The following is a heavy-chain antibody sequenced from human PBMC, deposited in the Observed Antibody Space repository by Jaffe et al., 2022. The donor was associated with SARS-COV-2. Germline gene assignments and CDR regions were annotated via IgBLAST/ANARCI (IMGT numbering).Heavy chain of an antibody. Sequence: QVQLVQSGAEVKKPGSSVKVSCKASGGTFSSYAISWVRQAPGQGLEWMGGIIPIFGTANYAQKFQGRVTITADESTSTAYMELSSLRSEDTAVYYCARLLTYSGSYPYYYYYMDVWGKGTTVTVSS. CDR1: GGTFSSYA. CDR2: IIPIFGTA. V-gene: IGHV1-69*01. D-gene: IGHD1-26*01. J-gene: IGHJ6*03. CDR3: ARLLTYSGSYPYYYYYMDV.